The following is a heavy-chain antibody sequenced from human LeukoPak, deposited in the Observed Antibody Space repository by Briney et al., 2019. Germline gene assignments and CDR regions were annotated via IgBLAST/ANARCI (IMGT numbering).Heavy chain of an antibody. CDR3: ARDHLRSFDWGGLIDY. J-gene: IGHJ4*02. CDR1: GFTFASYS. V-gene: IGHV3-21*01. CDR2: ISGDSTYI. D-gene: IGHD3-9*01. Sequence: GGSLRLSCAASGFTFASYSMNWVRQAPGKGLEWVSSISGDSTYIYNAGSVKGRFTISRDNAQASLYLQMISLRADDTAVYYCARDHLRSFDWGGLIDYWGPGTLVAVSS.